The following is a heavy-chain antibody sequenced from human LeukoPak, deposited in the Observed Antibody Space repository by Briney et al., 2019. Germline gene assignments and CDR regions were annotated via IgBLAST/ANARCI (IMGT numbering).Heavy chain of an antibody. CDR1: GFTFSDYT. CDR3: ARAIAVAGPYYFDY. Sequence: SGGSLRLSCAASGFTFSDYTMNWVRQAPGKGLEWVSSIGSVTTYINYADSVKGRFTISRDNAKNSLSLQMNGLRAEDTAVYYCARAIAVAGPYYFDYWGQGTLVTVSS. CDR2: IGSVTTYI. V-gene: IGHV3-21*01. J-gene: IGHJ4*02. D-gene: IGHD6-19*01.